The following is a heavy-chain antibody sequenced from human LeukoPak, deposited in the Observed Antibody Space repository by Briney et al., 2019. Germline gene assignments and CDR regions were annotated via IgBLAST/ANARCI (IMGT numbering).Heavy chain of an antibody. J-gene: IGHJ4*02. V-gene: IGHV1-8*01. Sequence: RASVKVSCKASGYTFTSYDINWVRQATGQGLEWMGWMNPNSGNTGYAQKFQDRVTMTRNTSISTAYMELSSLSSVTAADTAVYYCARAPYGSGSYSYWGQGTLVTVSS. CDR2: MNPNSGNT. CDR3: ARAPYGSGSYSY. D-gene: IGHD3-10*01. CDR1: GYTFTSYD.